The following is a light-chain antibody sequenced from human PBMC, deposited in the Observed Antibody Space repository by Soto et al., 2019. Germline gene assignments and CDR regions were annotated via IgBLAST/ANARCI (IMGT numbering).Light chain of an antibody. V-gene: IGKV3-11*01. J-gene: IGKJ5*01. CDR3: QQRSNWPIT. CDR1: QSVSSY. Sequence: EIVLTQSPATLSLSPGERATLSCRTSQSVSSYFAWYQQKPVRAPRLLIYDASNRATGIPARFIGSGSGTDFTLTISSLEPEDFAVYYCQQRSNWPITFGQGTRLEI. CDR2: DAS.